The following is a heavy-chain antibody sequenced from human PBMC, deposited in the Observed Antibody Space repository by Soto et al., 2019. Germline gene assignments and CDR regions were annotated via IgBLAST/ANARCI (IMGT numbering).Heavy chain of an antibody. D-gene: IGHD6-6*01. J-gene: IGHJ6*01. Sequence: QVQLVESGGGVVQPGRSLRLSCAASGFTFSSYAMHWVRQAPGKGLEWVAVISYDGSNKYYADSVKGRFTISRDNSKNTLYLQMNSLRAEDTAVYYCAGVVIAARRYYYGMDVW. V-gene: IGHV3-30-3*01. CDR2: ISYDGSNK. CDR3: AGVVIAARRYYYGMDV. CDR1: GFTFSSYA.